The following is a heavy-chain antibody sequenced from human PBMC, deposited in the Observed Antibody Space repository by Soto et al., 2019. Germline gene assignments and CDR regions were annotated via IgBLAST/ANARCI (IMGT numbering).Heavy chain of an antibody. J-gene: IGHJ4*02. CDR1: GGSISSSSYY. Sequence: PSETLSLTCTVSGGSISSSSYYWGWIRQPPGKGLEWIGSIYYSGSTYYNPSLKSRVTISVDTSKNQFSLKLSSVTAADTAVYYCARKSVSPFGVVIIGYWGQGTLVTVSS. CDR3: ARKSVSPFGVVIIGY. D-gene: IGHD3-3*01. CDR2: IYYSGST. V-gene: IGHV4-39*01.